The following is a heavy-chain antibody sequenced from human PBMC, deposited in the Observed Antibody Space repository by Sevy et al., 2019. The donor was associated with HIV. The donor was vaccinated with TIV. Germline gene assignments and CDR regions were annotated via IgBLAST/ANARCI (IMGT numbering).Heavy chain of an antibody. V-gene: IGHV3-30*03. J-gene: IGHJ5*02. Sequence: GGSLRLSCAASGFTFSNYLMYWVRQAPGKGLEWVATISYDGNNKYYADSVKGRFTISRDNSKNTLYLQMNTVRAEDTALYYCARDAAEGPYGDTFFSNWFDAWGQGTLVTVSS. CDR3: ARDAAEGPYGDTFFSNWFDA. CDR1: GFTFSNYL. CDR2: ISYDGNNK. D-gene: IGHD2-21*01.